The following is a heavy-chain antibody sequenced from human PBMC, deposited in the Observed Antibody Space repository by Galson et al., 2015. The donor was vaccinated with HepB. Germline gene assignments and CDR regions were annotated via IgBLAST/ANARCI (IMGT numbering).Heavy chain of an antibody. Sequence: QSGAEVKKPGESLKISCKGSGYIFTSFWVGWVCQMPGKGLEWMGIIYPADSDTTYSPSFQGQVSFSVDKSTSTAYLQWGSLQASDAAMYFCATTAHVSSGYYPLWGQGTLVTVSS. CDR3: ATTAHVSSGYYPL. CDR2: IYPADSDT. V-gene: IGHV5-51*03. J-gene: IGHJ4*02. D-gene: IGHD3-22*01. CDR1: GYIFTSFW.